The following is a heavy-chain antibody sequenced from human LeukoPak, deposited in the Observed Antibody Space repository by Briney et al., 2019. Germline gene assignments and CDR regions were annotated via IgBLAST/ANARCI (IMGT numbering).Heavy chain of an antibody. V-gene: IGHV1-69*04. D-gene: IGHD3-10*01. CDR3: VKDSSSGSYFDY. CDR1: GGTFSSYA. Sequence: ASVKVSCKASGGTFSSYAISWVRQAPGQGLEWMGRIIPILGIANYAQKFQGRVTITADKSTSTAYMELSSLRSEDTAVYYCVKDSSSGSYFDYWGQGTLVTVSS. J-gene: IGHJ4*02. CDR2: IIPILGIA.